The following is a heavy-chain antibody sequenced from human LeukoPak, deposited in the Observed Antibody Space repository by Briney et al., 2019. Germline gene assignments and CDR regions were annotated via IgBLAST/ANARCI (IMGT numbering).Heavy chain of an antibody. Sequence: ASVKVSCKSSVYTFTSYDINWVRQATGQGLEWMGWMNPNSGNTGYAQKFQGRVTVTRNTSISTAYMELSSLRSEDTAVYYCARRYDYIWGSYRYLLEDWGQGTLVTVSS. D-gene: IGHD3-16*02. CDR1: VYTFTSYD. J-gene: IGHJ4*02. CDR3: ARRYDYIWGSYRYLLED. V-gene: IGHV1-8*01. CDR2: MNPNSGNT.